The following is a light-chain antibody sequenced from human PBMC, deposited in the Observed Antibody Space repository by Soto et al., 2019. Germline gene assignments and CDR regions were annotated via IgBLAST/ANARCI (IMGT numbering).Light chain of an antibody. CDR1: QGVSTY. V-gene: IGKV3D-11*01. Sequence: EIVLTQSPATLSLSPGERATLFCRASQGVSTYFDWYQQKPGQAPNLLIYDASSMATGVPARFSGSGSETDFTLTISSLQPEDFATYSCQQSYSSSWMFGQGTKVDIK. J-gene: IGKJ1*01. CDR3: QQSYSSSWM. CDR2: DAS.